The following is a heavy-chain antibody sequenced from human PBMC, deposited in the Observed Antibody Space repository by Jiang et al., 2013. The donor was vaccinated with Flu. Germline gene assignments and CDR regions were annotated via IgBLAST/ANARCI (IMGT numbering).Heavy chain of an antibody. D-gene: IGHD3-16*02. J-gene: IGHJ2*01. CDR3: ARAPEGSFRSSLLSGYFDL. CDR2: SSLSLVQ. V-gene: IGHV1-69*01. Sequence: EWMEGSSLSLVQQTTHRSSKGRVTITADESTSTAYMELSSLRSEDTAVYYCARAPEGSFRSSLLSGYFDLWGRGTLVTVSS.